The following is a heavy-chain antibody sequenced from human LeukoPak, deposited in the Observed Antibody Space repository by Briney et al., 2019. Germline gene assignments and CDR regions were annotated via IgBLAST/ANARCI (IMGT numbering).Heavy chain of an antibody. D-gene: IGHD2/OR15-2a*01. Sequence: SETLSLTCTISGGSISSYYWSWIRQPPGKGLEWIGYIYYTGSTNHNPSLKSRVTISVDTSKNQFSLKLSSVTAADTAVYFCARFYPYFDYWGQGTLVTVSS. J-gene: IGHJ4*02. CDR1: GGSISSYY. CDR2: IYYTGST. V-gene: IGHV4-59*12. CDR3: ARFYPYFDY.